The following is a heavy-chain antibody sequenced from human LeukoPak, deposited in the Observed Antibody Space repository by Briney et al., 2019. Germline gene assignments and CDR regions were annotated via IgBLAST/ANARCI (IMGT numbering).Heavy chain of an antibody. V-gene: IGHV3-21*01. J-gene: IGHJ4*02. Sequence: GGSLRLSCAASGFTFSSYSMNWVRQAPGEGLEWVSSISSSSSYIYYADSVKGRFTISRDNAKNSLYLQMNSLRAEDTAVYYCARDVYDSSGYLDYWGQGTLVTVSS. CDR3: ARDVYDSSGYLDY. CDR2: ISSSSSYI. CDR1: GFTFSSYS. D-gene: IGHD3-22*01.